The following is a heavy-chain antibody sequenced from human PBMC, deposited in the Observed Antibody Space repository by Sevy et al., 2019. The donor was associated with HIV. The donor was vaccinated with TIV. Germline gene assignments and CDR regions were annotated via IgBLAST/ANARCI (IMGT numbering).Heavy chain of an antibody. D-gene: IGHD5-18*01. V-gene: IGHV3-33*01. CDR3: ARDRGYSYGLSGTSGYYYGMDV. Sequence: GGSLRLSCAASGFTFSSYGMHWVRQAPGKGLEWVAVIWYDGSNKYYADSVKGRFTISRDNSKNTLYLQMNSLRAEDTAGYYCARDRGYSYGLSGTSGYYYGMDVWGQGTTVTVSS. CDR2: IWYDGSNK. J-gene: IGHJ6*02. CDR1: GFTFSSYG.